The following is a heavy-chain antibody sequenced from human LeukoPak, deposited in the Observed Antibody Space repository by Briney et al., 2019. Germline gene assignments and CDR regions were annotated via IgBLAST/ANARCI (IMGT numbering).Heavy chain of an antibody. CDR1: GYSITSGYY. J-gene: IGHJ3*02. CDR2: IYYSGST. D-gene: IGHD3-9*01. V-gene: IGHV4-61*01. Sequence: PSETLSLTCTVSGYSITSGYYWSWIRQPPGKGLEWIGYIYYSGSTNYNPSLKSRVTISVDTSKNQFSLKLSSVTAADTAVYYCARVILTAYHHDAFDIWGQGTMVTVSS. CDR3: ARVILTAYHHDAFDI.